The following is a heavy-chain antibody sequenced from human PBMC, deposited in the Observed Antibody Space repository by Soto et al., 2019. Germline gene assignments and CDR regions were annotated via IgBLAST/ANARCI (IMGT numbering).Heavy chain of an antibody. CDR2: IYYSGST. CDR3: ARVPDSSGWQNWFDP. J-gene: IGHJ5*02. Sequence: PSETLSLTCTVSGGSVSSYYWSWIRQPPGKGLEWIGYIYYSGSTNYNPSLKSRVTISVDTSKNQFSLKLSSVTAADTAVYYCARVPDSSGWQNWFDPWGQGTLVTVSS. D-gene: IGHD6-19*01. V-gene: IGHV4-59*02. CDR1: GGSVSSYY.